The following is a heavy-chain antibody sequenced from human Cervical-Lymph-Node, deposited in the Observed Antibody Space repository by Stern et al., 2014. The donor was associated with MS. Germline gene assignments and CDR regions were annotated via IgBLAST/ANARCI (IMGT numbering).Heavy chain of an antibody. CDR2: INPSGGST. J-gene: IGHJ4*02. V-gene: IGHV1-46*01. D-gene: IGHD2-2*02. Sequence: QVQLVQSGAEVKKPGASVKVSCKASGYTFTSYYMHWVRQAPGQGLEWMGIINPSGGSTSYAQKFQGRVTMTRDTSTSTVYMELSGLRSEDTAVYYCARSGYCSSTSCYTVHYWGQGTLVTVSS. CDR3: ARSGYCSSTSCYTVHY. CDR1: GYTFTSYY.